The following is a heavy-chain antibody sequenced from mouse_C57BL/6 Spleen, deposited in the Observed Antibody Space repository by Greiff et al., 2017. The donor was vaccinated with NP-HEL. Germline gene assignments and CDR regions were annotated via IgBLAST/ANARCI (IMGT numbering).Heavy chain of an antibody. J-gene: IGHJ3*01. CDR2: IYPSDSET. CDR3: ARGGDYARFAY. CDR1: GYTFTSYW. Sequence: QVQLKQPGAELVRPGSSVKLSCKASGYTFTSYWMDWVKQRPGQGLEWIGNIYPSDSETHYNQKFKDKATLTVDKSSSTAYMQLSSLTSEDSAVYYCARGGDYARFAYWGQGTLVTVSA. D-gene: IGHD2-4*01. V-gene: IGHV1-61*01.